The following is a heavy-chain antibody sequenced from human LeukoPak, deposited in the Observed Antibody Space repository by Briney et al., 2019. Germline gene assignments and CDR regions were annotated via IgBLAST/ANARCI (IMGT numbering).Heavy chain of an antibody. Sequence: PSETLSLTCTVSGGSISSGDYYWSWIRQPPGKGLEWIGYIYYSGSTYYNPSPKSRVTISVDTSKNQFSLKLSSVTAADTAVYYCARARRTTVTPFDYWGQGTLVTVSS. CDR2: IYYSGST. CDR1: GGSISSGDYY. V-gene: IGHV4-30-4*01. CDR3: ARARRTTVTPFDY. D-gene: IGHD4-17*01. J-gene: IGHJ4*02.